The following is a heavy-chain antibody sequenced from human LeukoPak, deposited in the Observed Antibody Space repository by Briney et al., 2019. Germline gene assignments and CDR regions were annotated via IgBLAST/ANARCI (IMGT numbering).Heavy chain of an antibody. J-gene: IGHJ3*02. CDR3: ARVGYLNAFDI. CDR1: GGSISSYY. V-gene: IGHV4-4*07. CDR2: IYTSGST. D-gene: IGHD5-12*01. Sequence: SETLCLTCTVSGGSISSYYWSWIRQPAGKGLEWIGRIYTSGSTNYNPSLKSRVTMSVATSKNQFSLKLSSVTAADTAVYYCARVGYLNAFDIWGQGTMVTVSS.